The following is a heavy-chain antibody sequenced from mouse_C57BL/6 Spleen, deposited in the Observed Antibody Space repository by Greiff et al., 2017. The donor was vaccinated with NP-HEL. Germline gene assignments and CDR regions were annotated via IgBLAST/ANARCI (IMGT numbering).Heavy chain of an antibody. Sequence: QVQLQQPGAELVMPGASVKLSCKASGYTFTSYWMHWVKQRPGQGLEWIGEIDPSDSSTNYNQKFKGKSTLTVDKSSSTAYMQLSSLTSEDSAVYYCARGGITTYYFDYWGQGTTLTVSS. V-gene: IGHV1-69*01. CDR2: IDPSDSST. CDR1: GYTFTSYW. J-gene: IGHJ2*01. CDR3: ARGGITTYYFDY. D-gene: IGHD2-4*01.